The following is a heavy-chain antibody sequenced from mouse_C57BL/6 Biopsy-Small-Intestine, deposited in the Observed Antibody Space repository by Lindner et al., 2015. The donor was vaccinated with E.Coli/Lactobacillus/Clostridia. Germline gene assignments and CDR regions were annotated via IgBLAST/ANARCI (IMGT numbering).Heavy chain of an antibody. CDR1: W. Sequence: WMHWVKQGPGRGLEWIGRIDPNRGGTKYNEKFKSKATLTVDKSSSTAYMQLSSLTSEDSAVYFCARVAWFAYWGQGTLVTVSA. V-gene: IGHV1-62-3*01. J-gene: IGHJ3*01. CDR3: ARVAWFAY. CDR2: IDPNRGGT.